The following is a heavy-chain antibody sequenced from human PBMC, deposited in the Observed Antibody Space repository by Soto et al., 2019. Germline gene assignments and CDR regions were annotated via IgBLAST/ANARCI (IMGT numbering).Heavy chain of an antibody. CDR1: GYTFTDYY. D-gene: IGHD5-12*01. V-gene: IGHV1-2*02. CDR3: ARRDRSGSFDY. CDR2: INPKSGLT. J-gene: IGHJ4*02. Sequence: ASVKVSCKASGYTFTDYYIHWVRLAPGQGLDWMGWINPKSGLTSHAQNFRGRVTMTRDTSISTVYMELNRLTSDDRAIYYCARRDRSGSFDYWGQGTQVTVSS.